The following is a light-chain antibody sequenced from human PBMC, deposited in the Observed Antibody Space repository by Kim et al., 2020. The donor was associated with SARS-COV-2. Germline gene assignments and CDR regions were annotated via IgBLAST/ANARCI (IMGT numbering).Light chain of an antibody. CDR1: QSVSSY. Sequence: EIVMTQSPATLSVSPGERATLSCRARQSVSSYLAWYQQKPGQAPRLHIYGASTRATTFPARFSGSGSGTEFTLTISSLQSEDFAVYYCQQYNNWPQTFGQGTKLEI. J-gene: IGKJ2*01. CDR2: GAS. CDR3: QQYNNWPQT. V-gene: IGKV3-15*01.